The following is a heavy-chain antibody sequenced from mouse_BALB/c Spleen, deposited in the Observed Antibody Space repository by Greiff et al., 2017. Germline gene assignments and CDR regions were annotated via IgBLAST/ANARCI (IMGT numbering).Heavy chain of an antibody. V-gene: IGHV2-2*02. Sequence: VKLMESGPGLVQPSQSLSITCTVSGFSLTSYGVHWVRQSPGKGLEWLGVIWSGGSTDYNAAFISRLSISKDNSKSQVFFKMNSLQANDTAIYYCARNGRVRGAMDYGGQGTSVTVSS. CDR2: IWSGGST. CDR1: GFSLTSYG. CDR3: ARNGRVRGAMDY. J-gene: IGHJ4*01. D-gene: IGHD2-14*01.